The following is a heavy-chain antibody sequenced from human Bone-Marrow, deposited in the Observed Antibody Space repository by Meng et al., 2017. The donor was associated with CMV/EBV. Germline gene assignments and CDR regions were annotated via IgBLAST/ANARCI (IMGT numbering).Heavy chain of an antibody. D-gene: IGHD3-22*01. J-gene: IGHJ4*02. CDR2: IRYDGSYK. CDR1: GFTFISYG. V-gene: IGHV3-30*02. CDR3: VPTYYYDSSGYPSSY. Sequence: GESLKISCAASGFTFISYGMHWVRQAPGKGLEWVAFIRYDGSYKYYADSVKGRFTISRDNSKNTLYLQMNSLRAEDTAVYYCVPTYYYDSSGYPSSYWGQGTLVTVSS.